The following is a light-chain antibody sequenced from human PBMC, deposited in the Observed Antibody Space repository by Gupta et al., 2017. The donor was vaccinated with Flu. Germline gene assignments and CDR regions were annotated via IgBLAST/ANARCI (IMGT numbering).Light chain of an antibody. CDR1: QSVSSSY. J-gene: IGKJ1*01. V-gene: IGKV3-20*01. CDR3: QQYGSSPRT. Sequence: GTLSWSPGERATLSCRASQSVSSSYLAWYQQKPGQAPRLRIYGASSRATGIPDRFSGSGSGTDFTLTISRLEPEDFAVYYCQQYGSSPRTFGQGTKVEIK. CDR2: GAS.